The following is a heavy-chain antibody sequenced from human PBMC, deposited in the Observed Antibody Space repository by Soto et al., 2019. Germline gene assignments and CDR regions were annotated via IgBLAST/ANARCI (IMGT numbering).Heavy chain of an antibody. D-gene: IGHD6-19*01. Sequence: GGSLRLSCAASGFTFSNYEMNWVRQAPGKGLEWVSYISSGGRTRYYADSVKGRFTISRDNAKNSLYLQMNSLRAEDAAVYYCAKDLEVAGTEYYYYYYGMDVWGQGTTVTVSS. CDR1: GFTFSNYE. V-gene: IGHV3-48*03. J-gene: IGHJ6*02. CDR3: AKDLEVAGTEYYYYYYGMDV. CDR2: ISSGGRTR.